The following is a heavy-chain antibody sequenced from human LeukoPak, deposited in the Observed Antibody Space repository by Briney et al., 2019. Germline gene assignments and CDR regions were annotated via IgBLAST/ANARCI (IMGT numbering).Heavy chain of an antibody. CDR1: GFTFSSYA. CDR3: ARGGVVTAIGVDY. V-gene: IGHV3-64*01. CDR2: ISSNGGST. D-gene: IGHD2-21*02. J-gene: IGHJ4*02. Sequence: GGSLRHPCAASGFTFSSYAMHWVRQAPGKGLEYVSAISSNGGSTYYANSVKGRFTISRDNSKNTLYLQMGSLRAEDMAVYYCARGGVVTAIGVDYWGQGTLVTVSS.